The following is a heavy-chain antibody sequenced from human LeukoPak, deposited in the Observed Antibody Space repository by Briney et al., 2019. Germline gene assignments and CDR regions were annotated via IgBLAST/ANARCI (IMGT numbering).Heavy chain of an antibody. J-gene: IGHJ6*03. Sequence: PGGSLRLSCAASGFTVSSNYMSWVRQAPGKGLEWVSVIYSGGSTYYADSVKGRFTISRDNSKNTLYLQVNSLRAEDTAVYYCARGVRIAAAGRYGAYYYYYMDVWGKGTTVTVSS. V-gene: IGHV3-66*01. CDR3: ARGVRIAAAGRYGAYYYYYMDV. CDR1: GFTVSSNY. D-gene: IGHD6-13*01. CDR2: IYSGGST.